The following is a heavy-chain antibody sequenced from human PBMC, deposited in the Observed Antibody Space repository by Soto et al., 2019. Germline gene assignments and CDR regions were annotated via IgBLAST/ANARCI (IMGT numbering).Heavy chain of an antibody. D-gene: IGHD2-2*01. CDR3: VSDIVVVPAATNDAFDI. CDR1: GFTFSSYS. Sequence: EVQLVESGGGLVKPGGSLRLSCAASGFTFSSYSMNWVRQAPGKGLEWVSSISSSSSYIYYADSVKGRFTISRDNAKNSLYLQMNSLRAEDTAVYYCVSDIVVVPAATNDAFDIWGQGTMVTVSS. CDR2: ISSSSSYI. J-gene: IGHJ3*02. V-gene: IGHV3-21*01.